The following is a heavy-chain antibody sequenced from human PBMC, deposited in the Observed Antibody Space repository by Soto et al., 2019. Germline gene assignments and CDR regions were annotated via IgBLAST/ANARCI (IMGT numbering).Heavy chain of an antibody. CDR3: ARGIEGWYQGRYYYGMDV. V-gene: IGHV4-61*01. CDR2: IYYSGST. D-gene: IGHD6-19*01. CDR1: GGSVSSGSYY. J-gene: IGHJ6*02. Sequence: SETLSLTCTVSGGSVSSGSYYWSWIRQPPGKVLEWIGYIYYSGSTNYNPSLKSRVTISVDTSKNQFSLKLSSVTAADTAVYYCARGIEGWYQGRYYYGMDVWGQGTTVTVSS.